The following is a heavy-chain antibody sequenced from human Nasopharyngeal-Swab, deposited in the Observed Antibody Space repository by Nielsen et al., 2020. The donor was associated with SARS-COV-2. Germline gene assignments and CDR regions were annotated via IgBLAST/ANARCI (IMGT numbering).Heavy chain of an antibody. CDR2: INDRGT. CDR3: MRGHFGGFDS. V-gene: IGHV4-34*01. D-gene: IGHD2-21*01. CDR1: GESFGAFY. Sequence: SETLSLTCAVYGESFGAFYWGWVRQPPGKGLGWIGEINDRGTSYNPSLESRVTISVDTSLNQFSLKLTSVTTADTAVYFCMRGHFGGFDSWGQGTLVTVSS. J-gene: IGHJ4*02.